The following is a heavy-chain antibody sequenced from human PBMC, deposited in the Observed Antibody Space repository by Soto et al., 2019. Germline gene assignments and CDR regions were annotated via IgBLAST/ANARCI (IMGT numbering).Heavy chain of an antibody. CDR3: ARMWAGKSGSYPFDY. D-gene: IGHD1-26*01. Sequence: QVQLVQSGAEVKKPGASVKVSCKASGYTFTSYAMHWVRQAPGQRLEWLGWINAGNGNTKYSQKFQGRVTITRDTSASTAYMELSSLISADTAVYYCARMWAGKSGSYPFDYWGQGTLVTVSS. CDR1: GYTFTSYA. V-gene: IGHV1-3*01. CDR2: INAGNGNT. J-gene: IGHJ4*02.